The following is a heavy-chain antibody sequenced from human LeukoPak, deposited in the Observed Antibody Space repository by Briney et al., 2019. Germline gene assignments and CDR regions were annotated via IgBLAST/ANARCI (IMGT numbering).Heavy chain of an antibody. CDR2: IIPIFGTA. CDR3: ARGFSDSSGYLARI. D-gene: IGHD3-22*01. J-gene: IGHJ4*02. Sequence: ASVKVSCKASGGTFSSYAISWVRQAPGQGLEWMGRIIPIFGTANYAQKFQGRVTITTDESTSTAYMELSSLRSEDTAVYYCARGFSDSSGYLARIWGQGTLVTVSS. V-gene: IGHV1-69*05. CDR1: GGTFSSYA.